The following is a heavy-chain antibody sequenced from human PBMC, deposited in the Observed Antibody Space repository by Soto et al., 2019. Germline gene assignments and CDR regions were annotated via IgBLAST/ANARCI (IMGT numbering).Heavy chain of an antibody. Sequence: SETLSLTCTVSGGSVSSGSYYWSWIRQPPGKGLEWIGYIYYSGSTNYNPSLESRVTISVDTSKNQFSLKLSSVTAADTAVYYCARVDGYNLRGIDYWGQGTLVTVSS. CDR3: ARVDGYNLRGIDY. D-gene: IGHD1-1*01. J-gene: IGHJ4*02. CDR2: IYYSGST. V-gene: IGHV4-61*01. CDR1: GGSVSSGSYY.